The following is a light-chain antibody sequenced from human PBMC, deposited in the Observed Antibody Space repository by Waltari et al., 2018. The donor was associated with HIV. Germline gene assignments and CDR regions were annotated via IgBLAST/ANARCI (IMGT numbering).Light chain of an antibody. J-gene: IGLJ2*01. Sequence: QSALTQHASVSGSPGQSIPISCTGTSSDRGSYYLVSWYQQHPGKAPKLMIYEVSKGPSGVSNRFSGSKSGNTASLTIPGLQAEDEADYYCCSYAGSSTFVVFGGGTKLTVL. CDR3: CSYAGSSTFVV. CDR1: SSDRGSYYL. CDR2: EVS. V-gene: IGLV2-23*02.